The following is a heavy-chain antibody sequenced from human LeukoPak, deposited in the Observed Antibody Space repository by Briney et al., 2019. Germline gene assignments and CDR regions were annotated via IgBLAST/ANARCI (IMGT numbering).Heavy chain of an antibody. D-gene: IGHD1-26*01. J-gene: IGHJ4*02. Sequence: GGSLRLSCAASGFTFSSYAMSWVRRAPEKGLEWVSTISGCGGGTYCADSVKGRFTISRDDSKNPLYLQMNSLRAEDTAVYYCVKDLGRYRNNCFDYWGQGALVTVSS. CDR2: ISGCGGGT. V-gene: IGHV3-23*01. CDR3: VKDLGRYRNNCFDY. CDR1: GFTFSSYA.